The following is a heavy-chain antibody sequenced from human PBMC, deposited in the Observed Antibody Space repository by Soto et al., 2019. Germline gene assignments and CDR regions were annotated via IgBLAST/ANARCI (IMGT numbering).Heavy chain of an antibody. J-gene: IGHJ4*02. CDR1: GYTFTTYY. D-gene: IGHD6-13*01. V-gene: IGHV1-8*01. Sequence: GASVKVSCKASGYTFTTYYLNWVRQATGQGLELMGWVNPNSENTVYAQKFQGRVTMTRNTSISTVYMELSGLRSEDTAVYYCARGRYSSTWFDYWGQGSLVTVSS. CDR2: VNPNSENT. CDR3: ARGRYSSTWFDY.